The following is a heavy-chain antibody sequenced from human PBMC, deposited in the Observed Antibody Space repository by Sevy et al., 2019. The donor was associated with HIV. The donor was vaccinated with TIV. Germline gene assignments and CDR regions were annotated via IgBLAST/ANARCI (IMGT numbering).Heavy chain of an antibody. CDR3: AREGRGQGSSGYSYYYYGMDV. V-gene: IGHV1-18*01. CDR2: ISAHNGNT. CDR1: GYTFTSYG. D-gene: IGHD3-22*01. Sequence: ASVKVSCKASGYTFTSYGISWVRQAPGQGLEWMGWISAHNGNTNYAQKLQGRVSMTTDTFTSTAYMELRSLRSDDTAVYYCAREGRGQGSSGYSYYYYGMDVWGQGTTVTVSS. J-gene: IGHJ6*02.